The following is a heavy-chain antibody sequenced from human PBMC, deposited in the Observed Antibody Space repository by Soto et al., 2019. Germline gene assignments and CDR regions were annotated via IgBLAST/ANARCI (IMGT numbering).Heavy chain of an antibody. V-gene: IGHV1-2*02. Sequence: QVQLVQSGAEVKKPGASVKVSCKASGYTFTAYYMHWVRQAPGHGLEWMGWINPNSGGTNCAQRVQGRVTMTRDMSISTAYMELRRLRSDDTAVYYCARRRNYGSDWFDPWGQGTLVTVSS. CDR2: INPNSGGT. CDR3: ARRRNYGSDWFDP. D-gene: IGHD4-4*01. J-gene: IGHJ5*02. CDR1: GYTFTAYY.